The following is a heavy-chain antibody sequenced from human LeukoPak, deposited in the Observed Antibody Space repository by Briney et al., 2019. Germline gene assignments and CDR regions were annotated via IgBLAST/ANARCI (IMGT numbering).Heavy chain of an antibody. V-gene: IGHV3-23*01. J-gene: IGHJ5*02. D-gene: IGHD6-13*01. CDR2: ISGSGGST. CDR1: GFTFSSYA. Sequence: GGSLRLSCAASGFTFSSYAISWVRQAPGKGLEWVSAISGSGGSTYYADSVKGRFTISRDNSKNTLYLQMNSLRAEDTAVYYCAKHPSSWYKLSNWFDPWGQGTLVTVSS. CDR3: AKHPSSWYKLSNWFDP.